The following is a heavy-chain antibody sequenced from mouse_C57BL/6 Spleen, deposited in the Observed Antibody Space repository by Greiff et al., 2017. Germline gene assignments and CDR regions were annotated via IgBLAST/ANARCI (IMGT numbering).Heavy chain of an antibody. CDR2: ISSGSSTI. Sequence: EVMLVESGGGLVKPGGSLKLSCAASGFTFSDYGMHWVRQAPEKGLEWVAYISSGSSTIYYADTVKGRFTISRDNAKNTLFLQMTSLRSEDTAMYYGARGYSNYGAWFAYWGQGTLVTVSA. J-gene: IGHJ3*01. V-gene: IGHV5-17*01. D-gene: IGHD2-5*01. CDR3: ARGYSNYGAWFAY. CDR1: GFTFSDYG.